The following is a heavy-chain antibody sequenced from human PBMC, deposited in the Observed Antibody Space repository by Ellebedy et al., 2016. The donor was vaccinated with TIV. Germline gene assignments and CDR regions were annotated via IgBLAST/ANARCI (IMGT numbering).Heavy chain of an antibody. J-gene: IGHJ4*02. CDR3: AKGPSSGFTYDRVGFEY. CDR1: GFTFSSFA. Sequence: GGSLRLSCAASGFTFSSFAMHWVRQAPGKGLEWLSVISSDGSNTYHADSVKGRFTITRDNAKNTLYLQMKRLRTEDTAVYFCAKGPSSGFTYDRVGFEYWGQGARVTVSS. CDR2: ISSDGSNT. D-gene: IGHD3-22*01. V-gene: IGHV3-23*01.